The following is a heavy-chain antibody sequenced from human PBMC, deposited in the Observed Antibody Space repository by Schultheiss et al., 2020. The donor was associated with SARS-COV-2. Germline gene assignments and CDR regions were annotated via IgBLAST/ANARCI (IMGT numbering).Heavy chain of an antibody. CDR1: GFTFSSYA. J-gene: IGHJ4*02. Sequence: GGSLRLSCAASGFTFSSYAMSWVRQAPGKGLEWVAVIYSCGSTYYADSVKGRFTISRDNSKNTLYLQMNSLRAEDTAVYYCAKEGNLFDYWGQGTLVTVSS. CDR3: AKEGNLFDY. D-gene: IGHD1-14*01. V-gene: IGHV3-66*03. CDR2: IYSCGST.